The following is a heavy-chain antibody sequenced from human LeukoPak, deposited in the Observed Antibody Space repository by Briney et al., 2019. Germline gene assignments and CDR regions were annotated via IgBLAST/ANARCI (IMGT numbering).Heavy chain of an antibody. CDR1: GYAFSSYG. CDR2: VGPYNRKT. CDR3: ARGAPRGVWNFYFDY. D-gene: IGHD1-7*01. J-gene: IGHJ4*02. Sequence: ASVKVSCKASGYAFSSYGIGWVRQAPGQGLEWMGWVGPYNRKTNYSQKFQGRVTMTTDTSTNTAYLELRTLRSDDTGVYYCARGAPRGVWNFYFDYWGQGTLVTVSS. V-gene: IGHV1-18*01.